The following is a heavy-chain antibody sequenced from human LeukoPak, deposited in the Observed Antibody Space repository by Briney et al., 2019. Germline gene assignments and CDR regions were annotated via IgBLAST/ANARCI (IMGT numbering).Heavy chain of an antibody. CDR2: INPNSGGT. CDR3: ARDASGYPTEYFQH. CDR1: GYTFTGYY. D-gene: IGHD3-22*01. J-gene: IGHJ1*01. Sequence: ASVNVSCKSSGYTFTGYYMHWVRQAPGQGLEWMGWINPNSGGTNYAQKFQGRVTMTRDTSISTAYMELSRLRSDDTAVYYCARDASGYPTEYFQHWGQGTLVTVSS. V-gene: IGHV1-2*02.